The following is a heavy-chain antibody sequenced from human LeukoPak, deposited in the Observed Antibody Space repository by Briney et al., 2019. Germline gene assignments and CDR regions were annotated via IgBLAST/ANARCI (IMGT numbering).Heavy chain of an antibody. V-gene: IGHV4-59*01. J-gene: IGHJ3*02. CDR2: IYYSGST. CDR1: GGSTSSYY. Sequence: SETLSLTCTVSGGSTSSYYWSWIRQPPGKGLEWIGYIYYSGSTNYNPSLKGRVTISVDTSKNQFSLKLSSVTAADTAVYYCARGEDPYAFDIWGQGTMVTVSS. CDR3: ARGEDPYAFDI.